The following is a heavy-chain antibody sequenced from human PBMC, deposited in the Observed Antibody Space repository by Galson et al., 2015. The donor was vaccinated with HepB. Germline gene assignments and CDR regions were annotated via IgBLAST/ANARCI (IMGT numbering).Heavy chain of an antibody. CDR1: EYTFTDYA. Sequence: SVKVSCKASEYTFTDYAVHWVRQAPGQRLEWMGWINTGNGNTRYSQDFQGRVTITRDISAATAYMELNNLTSEDTAVYYCARDRYYDSSGSVAFDIWGQGTKVTVSS. V-gene: IGHV1-3*04. D-gene: IGHD3-22*01. J-gene: IGHJ3*02. CDR2: INTGNGNT. CDR3: ARDRYYDSSGSVAFDI.